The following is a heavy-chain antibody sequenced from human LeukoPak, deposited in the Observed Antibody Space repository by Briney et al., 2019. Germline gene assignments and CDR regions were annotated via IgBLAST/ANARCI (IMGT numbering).Heavy chain of an antibody. D-gene: IGHD6-19*01. Sequence: GRSLRLSCAPSGFIFSSYGMYWVRQAPGKGLEWVAVIWHDGSAEFYADSVKGRFTVSRDDSRNTVYLQMNSLRAEDTALYYCAKDNRGGWSGYFDYWGQGILVTVSS. CDR1: GFIFSSYG. CDR3: AKDNRGGWSGYFDY. J-gene: IGHJ4*02. CDR2: IWHDGSAE. V-gene: IGHV3-33*06.